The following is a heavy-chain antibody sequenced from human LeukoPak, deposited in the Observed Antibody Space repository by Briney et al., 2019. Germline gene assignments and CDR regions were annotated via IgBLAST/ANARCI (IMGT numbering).Heavy chain of an antibody. D-gene: IGHD3-22*01. CDR2: IYTSGST. J-gene: IGHJ5*02. CDR3: ARDPLINDSSGYYYGRNWFDP. V-gene: IGHV4-61*02. Sequence: SETLSLTCTVSGNSISSGDNYWSWIRQPAGKGLEWIGRIYTSGSTNYNPSLKSRVTISGDTSKNQFSLKLSSVTAADTAVYYCARDPLINDSSGYYYGRNWFDPWGQGTLVTVSS. CDR1: GNSISSGDNY.